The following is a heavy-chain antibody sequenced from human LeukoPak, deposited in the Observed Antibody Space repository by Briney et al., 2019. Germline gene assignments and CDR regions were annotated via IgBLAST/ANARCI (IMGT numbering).Heavy chain of an antibody. Sequence: GGSLSLSCAASEFTFNSYSFNWIRQPPGGRLEWVSSISSGSTYIYYSDSVKGRFTVSRDNAKNSLFLQMNTLRAEDTAVYYCARDPFYYDAAGSDDYWGQGTLVTVSS. CDR2: ISSGSTYI. D-gene: IGHD3-22*01. CDR1: EFTFNSYS. J-gene: IGHJ4*02. CDR3: ARDPFYYDAAGSDDY. V-gene: IGHV3-21*01.